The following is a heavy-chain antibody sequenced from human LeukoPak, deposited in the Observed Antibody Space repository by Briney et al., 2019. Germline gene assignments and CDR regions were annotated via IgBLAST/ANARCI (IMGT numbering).Heavy chain of an antibody. J-gene: IGHJ3*02. V-gene: IGHV3-30*14. D-gene: IGHD3-10*01. CDR1: GFTFSSYA. CDR3: ASSGPIKHAFDI. CDR2: ISYDGSNK. Sequence: GGSLRLSCAASGFTFSSYAMHWVRQAPGKGLEWVAVISYDGSNKYYADSVKGRFTISRDNSKNTLYLQMNSLRAEDTAVYYCASSGPIKHAFDIWGQGTMVTVSS.